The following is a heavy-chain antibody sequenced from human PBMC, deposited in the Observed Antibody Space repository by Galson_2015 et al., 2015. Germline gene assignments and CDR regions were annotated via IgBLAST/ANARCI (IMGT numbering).Heavy chain of an antibody. V-gene: IGHV4-4*02. CDR2: IYHSGST. CDR1: GGSISSSNW. Sequence: TLSLTCAVSGGSISSSNWWSWVRQPPGKGLEWIGEIYHSGSTNYNPSLKSRVTISVDKSKNQFSLKLSSVTAADTAVYYCARVGYCSSTSCWGGYYGMDVWGQGTTVTVSS. J-gene: IGHJ6*02. CDR3: ARVGYCSSTSCWGGYYGMDV. D-gene: IGHD2-2*01.